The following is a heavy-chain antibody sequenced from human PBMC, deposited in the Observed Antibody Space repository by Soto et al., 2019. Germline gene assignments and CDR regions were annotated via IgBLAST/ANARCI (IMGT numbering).Heavy chain of an antibody. D-gene: IGHD6-19*01. CDR3: ATGGGWLQNSSLRGLYFDY. CDR2: ISYTGSA. Sequence: KASETLSLTCSVSGGTIRGSYCNWIRQTPEKGLEWIASISYTGSATHNPSLKSRVSVSVDTTENRCSRKMTAVTAADTATYYCATGGGWLQNSSLRGLYFDYWGQGALVTVSS. J-gene: IGHJ4*02. V-gene: IGHV4-59*01. CDR1: GGTIRGSY.